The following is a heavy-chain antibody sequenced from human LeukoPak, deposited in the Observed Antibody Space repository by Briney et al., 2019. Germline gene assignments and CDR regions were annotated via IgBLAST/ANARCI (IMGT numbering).Heavy chain of an antibody. D-gene: IGHD1-26*01. Sequence: GGSLRLSCAASGFTFSSYGMHWVRQAPGKGLEWVAVISYDGSNKYYADSVKGRFTISRDNSKNTLYLQMNSLRAEDTAVYYCAREAGATPLFDYWGQGTLVTVSS. J-gene: IGHJ4*02. CDR3: AREAGATPLFDY. CDR2: ISYDGSNK. V-gene: IGHV3-30*03. CDR1: GFTFSSYG.